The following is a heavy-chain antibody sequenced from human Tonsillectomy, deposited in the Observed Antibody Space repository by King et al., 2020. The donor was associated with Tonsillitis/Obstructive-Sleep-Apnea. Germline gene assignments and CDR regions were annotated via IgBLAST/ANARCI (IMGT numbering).Heavy chain of an antibody. CDR1: GFSLSTSGVG. J-gene: IGHJ4*02. D-gene: IGHD2-2*02. V-gene: IGHV2-5*02. CDR3: ARTSRGYCSSTSCYKSSFDY. CDR2: IYWDDDK. Sequence: TLKESGPTLVKPTQTLTLTCTFSGFSLSTSGVGVAWIRQPPGKALEWLALIYWDDDKRYSPSLKSRLTITKDTSKNQVVLTMTNMDPVDTATYYCARTSRGYCSSTSCYKSSFDYWGQGTLVTVSS.